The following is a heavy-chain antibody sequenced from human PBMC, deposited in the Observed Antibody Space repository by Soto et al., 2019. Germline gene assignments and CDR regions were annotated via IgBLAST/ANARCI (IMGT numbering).Heavy chain of an antibody. CDR3: ARGLYYYDSSGYYSP. CDR1: GFTFSSYS. D-gene: IGHD3-22*01. Sequence: EVQLVESGGGLVKPGGSLRLSCAASGFTFSSYSMNWVRQAPGKGLEWVSSISSSSSYIYYADSVKGRFTISRDNAKNSLYLQMNSLRGEDTAVYYCARGLYYYDSSGYYSPWGQGTLVTVSS. J-gene: IGHJ5*02. V-gene: IGHV3-21*01. CDR2: ISSSSSYI.